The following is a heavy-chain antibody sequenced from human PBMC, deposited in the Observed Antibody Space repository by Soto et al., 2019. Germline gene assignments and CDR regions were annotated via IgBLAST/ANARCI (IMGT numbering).Heavy chain of an antibody. J-gene: IGHJ4*02. V-gene: IGHV1-18*01. D-gene: IGHD2-2*01. CDR3: ARADKTSWRPFDY. CDR2: INPSNDNT. Sequence: VASVKVSCRASNYSSSRFGISWMRQTPGQGLEWMAWINPSNDNTNYAQRLKGRVTLTTDTSTSTAYMELMSLISDATSVYYCARADKTSWRPFDYWGQGTLVRVPS. CDR1: NYSSSRFG.